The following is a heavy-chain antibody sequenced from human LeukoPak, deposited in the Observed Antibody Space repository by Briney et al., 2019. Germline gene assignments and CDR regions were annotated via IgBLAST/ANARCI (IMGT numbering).Heavy chain of an antibody. Sequence: GGSLRLSCAASGFTFSSYEMNWVRQAPGKGLEWVSYIPNSDSTRTYADSVKGRFTISRDNAKNSLYLEMNSLRAEDTAVYYCAREIVSAVAGNFDYWGQGTLVTVSS. CDR3: AREIVSAVAGNFDY. D-gene: IGHD6-19*01. CDR1: GFTFSSYE. V-gene: IGHV3-48*03. J-gene: IGHJ4*02. CDR2: IPNSDSTR.